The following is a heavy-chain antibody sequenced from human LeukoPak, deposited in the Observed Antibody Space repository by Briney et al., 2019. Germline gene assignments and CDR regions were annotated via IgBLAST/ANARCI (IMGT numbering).Heavy chain of an antibody. CDR2: IYTSGST. CDR3: ARGGVPAANYYYYGMDV. CDR1: GGSISSYY. Sequence: SETLSLTCTVSGGSISSYYWSWIRQPAGKRLEWIGRIYTSGSTNYNPSLKSRVTMSVDTSKNQFSLKLSSVTAADTAVYYCARGGVPAANYYYYGMDVWGQGTTVTVSS. D-gene: IGHD2-2*01. V-gene: IGHV4-4*07. J-gene: IGHJ6*02.